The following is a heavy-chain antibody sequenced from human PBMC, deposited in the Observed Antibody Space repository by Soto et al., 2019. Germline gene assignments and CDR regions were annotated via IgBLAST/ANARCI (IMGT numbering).Heavy chain of an antibody. J-gene: IGHJ6*02. CDR3: ARTSYYDSTGYYNLDV. D-gene: IGHD3-22*01. CDR1: GAPITSNNW. V-gene: IGHV4-4*02. Sequence: QVQLQESGPGLVKPSGTLSLTCAVSGAPITSNNWWACLRRSPGKGLEWIGEIHHSETTNYNPSLNSRVSISVDKSKNQFSLKLNSVNAADTADYYCARTSYYDSTGYYNLDVWGPGTTVTVSS. CDR2: IHHSETT.